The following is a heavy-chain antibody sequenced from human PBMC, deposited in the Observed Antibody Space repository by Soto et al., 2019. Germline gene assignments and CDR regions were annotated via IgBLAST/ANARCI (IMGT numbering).Heavy chain of an antibody. CDR3: AKARPTVDIVTPFDY. CDR2: ISYDGSYK. Sequence: QVQLVESGGGVVQPGRSLTLSCAASGFTFTSYGMHWVLQAPGKGLEWVAVISYDGSYKYYADSVKGRFTISRDNSKNALYLQMTSLRAEDTAVYYCAKARPTVDIVTPFDYWGQGALVTGSS. J-gene: IGHJ4*02. CDR1: GFTFTSYG. V-gene: IGHV3-30*18. D-gene: IGHD5-12*01.